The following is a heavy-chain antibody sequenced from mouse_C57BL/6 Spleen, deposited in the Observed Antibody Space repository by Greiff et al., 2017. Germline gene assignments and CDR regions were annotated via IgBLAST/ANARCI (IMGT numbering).Heavy chain of an antibody. CDR3: ARGYYYGSSLFDY. Sequence: QVQLQQPGAELVMPGASVKLSCKASGYTFTSYWMHWVKQRPGQGLEWIGEIDPSDSYTNYNQKFKGKSTFTVDKSSSTAYMQLSSLTSEDSAVYYCARGYYYGSSLFDYWGQGTTLTVSS. J-gene: IGHJ2*01. CDR1: GYTFTSYW. D-gene: IGHD1-1*01. V-gene: IGHV1-69*01. CDR2: IDPSDSYT.